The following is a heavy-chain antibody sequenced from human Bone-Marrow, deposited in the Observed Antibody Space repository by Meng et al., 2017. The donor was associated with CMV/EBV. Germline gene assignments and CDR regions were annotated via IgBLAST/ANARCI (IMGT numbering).Heavy chain of an antibody. Sequence: ASVKVSCKASGYTFTGYYMHWVRQAPGQGLEWMGWINPNSGGTNYAQKFQGRVTMTRDTSISTAYMELSRLRSDDTAVYYCAIGRYQLLFPVYYYYGMDVWGQGTTVTVSS. CDR3: AIGRYQLLFPVYYYYGMDV. V-gene: IGHV1-2*02. D-gene: IGHD2-2*01. J-gene: IGHJ6*02. CDR2: INPNSGGT. CDR1: GYTFTGYY.